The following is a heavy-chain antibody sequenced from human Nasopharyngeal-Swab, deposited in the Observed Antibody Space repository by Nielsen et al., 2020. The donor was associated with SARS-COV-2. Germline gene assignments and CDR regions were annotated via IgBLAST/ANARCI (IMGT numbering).Heavy chain of an antibody. D-gene: IGHD1-26*01. CDR1: GFTFSSYT. CDR2: ISRSSGTL. J-gene: IGHJ4*02. V-gene: IGHV3-48*04. Sequence: GESLKISCAASGFTFSSYTMNWVRQAPGKGLEWVAYISRSSGTLYYADSVKGRFTISRDNAKNSLYLQMNSLRAEDTAVYYCARGPRGVYSGSYYDYWGQGTLVTVSS. CDR3: ARGPRGVYSGSYYDY.